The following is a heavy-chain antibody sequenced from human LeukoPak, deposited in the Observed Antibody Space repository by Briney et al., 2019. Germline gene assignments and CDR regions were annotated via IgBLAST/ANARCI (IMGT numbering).Heavy chain of an antibody. CDR2: ISAYNGNT. Sequence: GASVKVSCKASGYTFTSYGISWVRQAPGQGLEWMGWISAYNGNTNYAQKLQGRVTMTTDTSTSTAYMELRSLRSDDTAVYYCAKDSALRAYYDSSGWDYWGQGTLVTVSS. J-gene: IGHJ4*02. CDR3: AKDSALRAYYDSSGWDY. V-gene: IGHV1-18*01. D-gene: IGHD3-22*01. CDR1: GYTFTSYG.